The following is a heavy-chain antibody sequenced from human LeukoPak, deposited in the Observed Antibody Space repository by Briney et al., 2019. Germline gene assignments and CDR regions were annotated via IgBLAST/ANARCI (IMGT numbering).Heavy chain of an antibody. J-gene: IGHJ4*02. CDR1: GSSISSGYY. D-gene: IGHD3-22*01. CDR3: ARDQSRYDSSGYYYY. Sequence: SETLSLTCAVSGSSISSGYYWGWIRKPPGKGLEWIGSIHHSGTTYYNPSLKSRVTISVDTSKNQFSLKLNSVTAADTAVYYCARDQSRYDSSGYYYYKGQGTLVTVSS. CDR2: IHHSGTT. V-gene: IGHV4-38-2*02.